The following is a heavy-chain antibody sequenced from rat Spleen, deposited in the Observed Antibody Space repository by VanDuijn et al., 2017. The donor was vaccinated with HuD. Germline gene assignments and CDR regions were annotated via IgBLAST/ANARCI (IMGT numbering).Heavy chain of an antibody. CDR1: GFTFSNYG. CDR3: TREDNSPFAY. CDR2: ITNTGGST. Sequence: EVQLVESDGGLVQPGRSLKLSCAASGFTFSNYGMAWVRQAPGKGLEWVASITNTGGSTYYPDSVKGRFTISRDNAKSTLYLQMNSLRSEDTATYYCTREDNSPFAYWGRGTLVTVSS. J-gene: IGHJ3*01. D-gene: IGHD1-10*01. V-gene: IGHV5-31*01.